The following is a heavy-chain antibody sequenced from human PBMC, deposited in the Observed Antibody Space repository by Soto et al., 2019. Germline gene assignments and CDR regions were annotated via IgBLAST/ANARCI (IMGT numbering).Heavy chain of an antibody. Sequence: QLQLQESGPGLVKPSETLSLTCTVSGGSFSSSSYYWGWMRQPPGKGLEWIGSIYYSGSTYYNPSLKSRVTMSVDPSKNQFSLKLISVTAADTAVYYCARHWITMVRGVCHFDYWGQGTLVTVSS. CDR1: GGSFSSSSYY. V-gene: IGHV4-39*01. CDR3: ARHWITMVRGVCHFDY. CDR2: IYYSGST. D-gene: IGHD3-10*01. J-gene: IGHJ4*02.